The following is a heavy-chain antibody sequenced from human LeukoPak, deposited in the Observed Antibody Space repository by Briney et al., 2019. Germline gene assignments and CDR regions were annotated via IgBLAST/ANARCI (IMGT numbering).Heavy chain of an antibody. CDR2: INTDGSRI. D-gene: IGHD3-22*01. CDR1: GFTFSNYW. Sequence: SGGSLRLSCAAYGFTFSNYWMHWVRQAPGKGLVWVSRINTDGSRITYADSVKGRFTISRDNAMNTVYLQMNSLRAEDTAVYYCARVLSGSWDWFDPWGQGTLVTVSS. J-gene: IGHJ5*02. V-gene: IGHV3-74*01. CDR3: ARVLSGSWDWFDP.